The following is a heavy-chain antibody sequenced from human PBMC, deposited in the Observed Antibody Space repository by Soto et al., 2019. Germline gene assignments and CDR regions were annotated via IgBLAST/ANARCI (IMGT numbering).Heavy chain of an antibody. CDR1: GYTFTTYD. D-gene: IGHD3-3*01. J-gene: IGHJ6*02. Sequence: QAQLVQSGAEVRKPGASVKVSCKASGYTFTTYDINWVRQAPGQGLEWLGWMDPNSGSTGYAQNFQGRITKTRNTSKNTANMGVRSLQSEDPAVYFCARERMFFFWRRGLDVWGQGTTVTFSS. CDR2: MDPNSGST. CDR3: ARERMFFFWRRGLDV. V-gene: IGHV1-8*01.